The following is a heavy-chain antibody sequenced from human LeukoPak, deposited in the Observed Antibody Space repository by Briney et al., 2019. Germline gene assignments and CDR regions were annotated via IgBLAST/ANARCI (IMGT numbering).Heavy chain of an antibody. Sequence: SVKVSCKASGGTFSSYAISWVRQAPGQGLECMGGIIPIFGTANYAQKFQGRVTITADESTSTAYMELSSLRSEDTAVYYCASNPGGYSSSSMYYYYMDVRGKGTTVTVSS. J-gene: IGHJ6*03. V-gene: IGHV1-69*01. D-gene: IGHD6-6*01. CDR2: IIPIFGTA. CDR3: ASNPGGYSSSSMYYYYMDV. CDR1: GGTFSSYA.